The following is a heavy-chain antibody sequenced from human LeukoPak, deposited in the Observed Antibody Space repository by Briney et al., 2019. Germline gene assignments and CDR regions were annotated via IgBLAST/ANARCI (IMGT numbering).Heavy chain of an antibody. Sequence: ASVKVSCKASGYTFTSYYMHWVRQAPGQGLEWMGIINPSGGSTSYAQKFQGRVTMTRDMSTSTVYMELSSLRSEDTAVYYCARAGFGNYDSSGQPHFDYWGQGTLVTVSS. V-gene: IGHV1-46*01. CDR2: INPSGGST. CDR3: ARAGFGNYDSSGQPHFDY. D-gene: IGHD3-22*01. CDR1: GYTFTSYY. J-gene: IGHJ4*02.